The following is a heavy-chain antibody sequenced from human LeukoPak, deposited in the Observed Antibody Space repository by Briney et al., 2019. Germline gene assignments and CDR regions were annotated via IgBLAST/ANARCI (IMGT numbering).Heavy chain of an antibody. V-gene: IGHV1-3*01. D-gene: IGHD3-3*01. CDR3: ARDQFITIFGVVITNWFDP. J-gene: IGHJ5*02. CDR2: INAGNGNT. Sequence: GASVKVSCKASGYTFTSYAMHWVRQAPGQRLEWMGRINAGNGNTKYSQKFQGRVTITRDTSASTAYMELSSLRSEDTAVYYCARDQFITIFGVVITNWFDPWGQGTLVTVSS. CDR1: GYTFTSYA.